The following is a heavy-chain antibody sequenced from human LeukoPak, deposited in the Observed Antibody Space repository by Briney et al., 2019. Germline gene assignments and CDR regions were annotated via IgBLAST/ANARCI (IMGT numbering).Heavy chain of an antibody. CDR1: GFTVSSNY. J-gene: IGHJ1*01. CDR2: LYNGGSP. V-gene: IGHV3-53*01. D-gene: IGHD2-15*01. Sequence: PGGSLRLSCAAPGFTVSSNYMTWVRQAPGKGLEWVSTLYNGGSPNYADAVKGRFTISIDKSKNTLFLQMNSLRAEDTAVYYCARAQDYCSGGSCYGYFQHWGQGSLVTVSS. CDR3: ARAQDYCSGGSCYGYFQH.